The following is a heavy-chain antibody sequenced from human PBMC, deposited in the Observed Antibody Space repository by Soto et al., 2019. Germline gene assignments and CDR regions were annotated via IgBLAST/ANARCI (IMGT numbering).Heavy chain of an antibody. V-gene: IGHV4-4*07. CDR2: IFGNGGT. J-gene: IGHJ5*02. D-gene: IGHD3-16*01. CDR1: GGSINNFS. CDR3: ARDQGVVITAHSWFDP. Sequence: PSETLSLTCTVSGGSINNFSWSLLRQPAGNGLQWIGRIFGNGGTNYSPSLKSRVTMPMATSTHQFSLSLMSVTATATAVYFCARDQGVVITAHSWFDPWGQGTLVTVSS.